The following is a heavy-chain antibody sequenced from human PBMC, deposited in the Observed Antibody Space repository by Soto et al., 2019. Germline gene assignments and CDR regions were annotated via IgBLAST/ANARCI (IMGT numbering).Heavy chain of an antibody. V-gene: IGHV3-74*01. CDR3: ARDPSIAARPGKYYYYYMDV. J-gene: IGHJ6*03. Sequence: GGSLRLSCAASGFTFSSYWMHWVRQAPGKGLVWVSRINSDGSSTSYADSVKGRFTISRDNAKNTLYLQMNSLRAEDTAVYYCARDPSIAARPGKYYYYYMDVWGKGTTVTVSS. CDR1: GFTFSSYW. CDR2: INSDGSST. D-gene: IGHD6-6*01.